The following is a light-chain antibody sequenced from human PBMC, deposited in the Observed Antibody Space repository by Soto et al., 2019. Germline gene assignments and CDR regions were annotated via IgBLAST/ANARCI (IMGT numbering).Light chain of an antibody. CDR3: QQYNNWPST. J-gene: IGKJ1*01. Sequence: EIVLPQSPGTLSLSPGERATLSCRASQSVSSSYLAWYQQKPGQAPRLLIYGASSRATGIPDRFSGSGSGTDFTLTISRLEPEDFAVYYCQQYNNWPSTFGQGTKVDI. CDR1: QSVSSSY. V-gene: IGKV3-20*01. CDR2: GAS.